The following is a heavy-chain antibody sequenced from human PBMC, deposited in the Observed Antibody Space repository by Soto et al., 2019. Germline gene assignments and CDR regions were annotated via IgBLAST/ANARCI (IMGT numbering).Heavy chain of an antibody. CDR2: INSDGSRT. CDR3: ARFSMSSVVAATYVDY. CDR1: GFSFSTYW. J-gene: IGHJ4*02. V-gene: IGHV3-74*01. Sequence: EVQLVESGGGLVQPGGSLRLSCAASGFSFSTYWIHWVRQAPGKGLVWVSRINSDGSRTNYADSVKGRFTISRDSATNTLYLQMNSLRAEDTAMYYCARFSMSSVVAATYVDYWGQGTLVTVSS. D-gene: IGHD2-15*01.